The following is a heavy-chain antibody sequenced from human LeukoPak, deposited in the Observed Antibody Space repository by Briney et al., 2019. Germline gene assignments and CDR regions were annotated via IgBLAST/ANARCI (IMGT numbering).Heavy chain of an antibody. CDR3: ARQHDSYYFYYIDV. CDR1: GYSISNGYY. CDR2: LYHSDSA. V-gene: IGHV4-38-2*01. J-gene: IGHJ6*03. Sequence: SETLSLTCAVSGYSISNGYYWVWIRQPPGRGLEWIGSLYHSDSAYYNTSLRSRVSMSVDTSKDQFSLTLSFVTAADTAVYYCARQHDSYYFYYIDVWGSGTTVTVSS.